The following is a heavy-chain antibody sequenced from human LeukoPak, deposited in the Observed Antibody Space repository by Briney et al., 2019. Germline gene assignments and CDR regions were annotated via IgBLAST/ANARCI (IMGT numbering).Heavy chain of an antibody. J-gene: IGHJ4*02. CDR2: MNPNSGNT. CDR3: ARGAEEYDFWSGIVGD. CDR1: GDTFNTYS. Sequence: GSSVKVSCKASGDTFNTYSFSWVRQATGQGLEWMGWMNPNSGNTGYAQKFQGRVTITRNTSISTAYMELSSLRSEDTAVYYCARGAEEYDFWSGIVGDWGQGTLVTVSS. V-gene: IGHV1-8*03. D-gene: IGHD3-3*01.